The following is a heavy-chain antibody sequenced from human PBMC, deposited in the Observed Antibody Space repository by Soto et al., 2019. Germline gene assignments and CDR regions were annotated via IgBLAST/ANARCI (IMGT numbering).Heavy chain of an antibody. V-gene: IGHV3-7*03. CDR3: AREWRTTHGDYGNFDY. Sequence: EVQLVESGGGLVQPGGSLRLSCAASEFTFSNSWMNWVRQAPGKGLEWVANIKRDGSEKYYVDSVKGRFTISRDNAKNSLYLQMNSPRAEDTAVYYCAREWRTTHGDYGNFDYWGQGTLVTVSS. CDR1: EFTFSNSW. CDR2: IKRDGSEK. J-gene: IGHJ4*02. D-gene: IGHD4-17*01.